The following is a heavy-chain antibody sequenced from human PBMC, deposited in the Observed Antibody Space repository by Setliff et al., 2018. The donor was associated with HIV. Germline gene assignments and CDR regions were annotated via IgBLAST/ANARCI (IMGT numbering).Heavy chain of an antibody. Sequence: PSETLSLTCTVSAVSIGGYSWSWIRQSPGKGLEWIGSIYSTDTTNHNPSLESRVTISVDKSKNQFSLKLNSVTAADTAAYYCARHGTSNSQRFHFDYWGQGTPVTVSS. V-gene: IGHV4-4*09. CDR2: IYSTDTT. CDR1: AVSIGGYS. J-gene: IGHJ4*02. D-gene: IGHD1-7*01. CDR3: ARHGTSNSQRFHFDY.